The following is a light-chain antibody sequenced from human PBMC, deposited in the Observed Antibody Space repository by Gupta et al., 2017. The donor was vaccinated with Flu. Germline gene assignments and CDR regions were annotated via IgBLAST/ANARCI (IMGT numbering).Light chain of an antibody. V-gene: IGKV1-5*03. CDR3: QQYNDYSHS. J-gene: IGKJ5*01. Sequence: DAQLTQSPSILSASVGDRVSITCRTNQSISSWLAWYQQKPGEAPKLLIYKASFLQTGVPPRFSGSGSRTEFTLTISSLQAEDFATYYCQQYNDYSHSFGQGTRLDIK. CDR2: KAS. CDR1: QSISSW.